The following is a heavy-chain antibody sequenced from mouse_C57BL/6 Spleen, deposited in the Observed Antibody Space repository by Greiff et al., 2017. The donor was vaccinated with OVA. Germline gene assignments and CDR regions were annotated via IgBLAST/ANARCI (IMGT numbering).Heavy chain of an antibody. CDR1: GYSITSGYY. J-gene: IGHJ1*03. CDR2: ISYDGSN. CDR3: ARATVWYFDV. D-gene: IGHD1-1*01. V-gene: IGHV3-6*01. Sequence: EVKLQESGPGLVKPSQSLSLTCSVTGYSITSGYYWNWLRQFPGNKLEWMGYISYDGSNNYNPSLKNRISITRDTSKNQFFLKLKSVTTEDTATYDCARATVWYFDVWGTGTTVTVSS.